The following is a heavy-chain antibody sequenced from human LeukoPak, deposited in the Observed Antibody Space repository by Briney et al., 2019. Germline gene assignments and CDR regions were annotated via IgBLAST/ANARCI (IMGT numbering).Heavy chain of an antibody. Sequence: KPSQTLSLTCTVSGGSISSGGYYWSWIRQPPGKGLEWIGYIYHSGSTYYNPSLKSRVTISVDRSKNQFSLKLSSVTAADAAVYYCARPNHKDHCSSTSCYRYFDYWGQGNLVTVSS. J-gene: IGHJ4*02. CDR1: GGSISSGGYY. V-gene: IGHV4-30-2*01. CDR3: ARPNHKDHCSSTSCYRYFDY. CDR2: IYHSGST. D-gene: IGHD2-2*01.